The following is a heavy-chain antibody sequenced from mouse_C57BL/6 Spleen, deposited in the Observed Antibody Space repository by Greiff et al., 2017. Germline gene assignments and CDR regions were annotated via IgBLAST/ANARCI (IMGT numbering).Heavy chain of an antibody. CDR1: GYSITSGYY. CDR3: ARPANWDAWFAY. CDR2: ISYDGSN. V-gene: IGHV3-6*01. D-gene: IGHD4-1*01. Sequence: EVKLVESGPGLVKPSQSLSLTCSVTGYSITSGYYWNWIRQFPGNKLEWMGYISYDGSNNYNPSLKNRITITRDTSKNQFFLKLNSVTTEDTATYYCARPANWDAWFAYWGQGTLVTVSA. J-gene: IGHJ3*01.